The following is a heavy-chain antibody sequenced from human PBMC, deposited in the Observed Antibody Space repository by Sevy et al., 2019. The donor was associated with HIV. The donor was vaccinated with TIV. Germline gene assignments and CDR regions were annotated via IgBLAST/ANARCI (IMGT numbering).Heavy chain of an antibody. CDR3: ALAARYSCVWYSTGEPFDY. V-gene: IGHV3-23*01. CDR2: FSGTDGSGTDGTT. D-gene: IGHD2-2*01. CDR1: GFKFDNYD. Sequence: GGSLRLSCAASGFKFDNYDFSWVRQAPGKGLEWDSGFSGTDGSGTDGTTYYTDSVKGRFIISRDNSKNTLYLEMNSLRVDDTAVYYCALAARYSCVWYSTGEPFDYWGQGTLVTVSS. J-gene: IGHJ4*02.